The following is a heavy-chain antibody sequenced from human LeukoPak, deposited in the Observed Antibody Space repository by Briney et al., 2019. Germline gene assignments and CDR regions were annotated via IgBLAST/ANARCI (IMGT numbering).Heavy chain of an antibody. V-gene: IGHV1-8*01. CDR3: ARGETWFGELSYAY. Sequence: ASVKVSCKASGYTFTSYDINWVRQATGQGLEWMGWMNPNSGNTGYAQKFQGRVTMTRNTSISTAYMELSSLRSEDTAVYYCARGETWFGELSYAYWGQGTLVTVSS. CDR2: MNPNSGNT. J-gene: IGHJ4*02. CDR1: GYTFTSYD. D-gene: IGHD3-10*01.